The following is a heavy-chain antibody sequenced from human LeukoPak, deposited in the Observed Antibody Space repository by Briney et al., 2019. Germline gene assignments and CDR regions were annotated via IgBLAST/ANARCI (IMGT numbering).Heavy chain of an antibody. J-gene: IGHJ2*01. CDR3: ARSDSSGYYHDWYFDL. CDR2: IYYSGST. Sequence: SETLSLTCTVSGGSISSYYWSWIRQPPGKGLEWIGYIYYSGSTNYNPSLKSRVTISVDRSKNQFSLKLSSVTAADTAVYYCARSDSSGYYHDWYFDLWGRGTLVTVSS. D-gene: IGHD3-22*01. CDR1: GGSISSYY. V-gene: IGHV4-59*12.